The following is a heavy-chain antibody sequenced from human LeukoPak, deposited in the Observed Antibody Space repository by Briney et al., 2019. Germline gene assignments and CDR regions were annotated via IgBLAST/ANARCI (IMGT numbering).Heavy chain of an antibody. V-gene: IGHV4-34*09. CDR1: GGSFSGYY. D-gene: IGHD6-13*01. J-gene: IGHJ4*02. CDR3: ARGSSSWRFDY. Sequence: SETLSLTCAVYGGSFSGYYWSWIRQHPGKGLEWIGYIYYSGSTYYNPSLKSRVTISVDTSKNQFSLKLSSVTAADTAVYYCARGSSSWRFDYWGQGTLVTVSS. CDR2: IYYSGST.